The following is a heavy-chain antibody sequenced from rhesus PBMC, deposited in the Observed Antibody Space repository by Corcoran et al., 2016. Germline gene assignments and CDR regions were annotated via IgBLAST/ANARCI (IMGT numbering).Heavy chain of an antibody. CDR1: GGSISGYY. D-gene: IGHD4-23*01. J-gene: IGHJ3*01. Sequence: QVQLQESGPGLVKPSETLSLTCAVSGGSISGYYWRWIRQPPGQGLEWIGNIDGNIAGTNYNPSLMRRVTISKDTSKNQFSLKLSSVTAADTAVYYCARFTVTTERDAFDFWGQGLRVTVSS. V-gene: IGHV4-81*01. CDR2: IDGNIAGT. CDR3: ARFTVTTERDAFDF.